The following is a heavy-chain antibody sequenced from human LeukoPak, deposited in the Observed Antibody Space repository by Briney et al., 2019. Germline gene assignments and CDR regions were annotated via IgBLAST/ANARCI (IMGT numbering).Heavy chain of an antibody. CDR1: GFTFSSYA. J-gene: IGHJ3*02. D-gene: IGHD3-3*01. Sequence: GGSLRLSCAASGFTFSSYAMSWVRQAPGQGLEWVSAISGSGDSTYYADSVKGRFTISRDNSKNTLYLQMNSLRAEDTAVYYCAKGGRFLEWLLYDAFDIWGQGTMVTVSS. CDR3: AKGGRFLEWLLYDAFDI. V-gene: IGHV3-23*01. CDR2: ISGSGDST.